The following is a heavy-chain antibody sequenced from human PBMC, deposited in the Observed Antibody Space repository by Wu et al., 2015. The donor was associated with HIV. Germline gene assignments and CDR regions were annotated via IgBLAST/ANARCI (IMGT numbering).Heavy chain of an antibody. V-gene: IGHV1-2*02. D-gene: IGHD2-2*01. Sequence: QVQLMQSGAEAKKPGASVTVSCKASGYTFTDYYLHWVRRAPGQGLERMGWINPNTGGANYAQKFQGRVTMTTDTSISTAYMELSGLRIDDTAVYYCARDCISASCFDYWGQGTLVTVSS. J-gene: IGHJ4*01. CDR3: ARDCISASCFDY. CDR2: INPNTGGA. CDR1: GYTFTDYY.